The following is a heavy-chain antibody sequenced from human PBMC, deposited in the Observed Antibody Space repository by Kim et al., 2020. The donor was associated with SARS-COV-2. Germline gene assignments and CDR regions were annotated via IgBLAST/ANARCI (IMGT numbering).Heavy chain of an antibody. CDR1: GFTFGDYA. CDR2: SSWNSGSI. CDR3: AKDKGGIAAAPSGMDV. D-gene: IGHD6-13*01. J-gene: IGHJ6*02. Sequence: GGSLRLSCAASGFTFGDYAMHWVRQAPGKGLEWVSGSSWNSGSIGYADSVKGRFTISRDNAKNSLYLQMNSLRAEDTALYYCAKDKGGIAAAPSGMDVWGQGTTVTVSS. V-gene: IGHV3-9*01.